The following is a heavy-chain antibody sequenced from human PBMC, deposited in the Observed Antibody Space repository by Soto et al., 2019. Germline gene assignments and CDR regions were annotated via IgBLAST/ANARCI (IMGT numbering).Heavy chain of an antibody. V-gene: IGHV4-59*11. D-gene: IGHD3-10*01. Sequence: QVQLQESGPGLVKASETLSLTCTVSGTSMSGHFWSWMRQPPGKGLEWIGYGYYSGSTLYNPSLKSRVTISLDTSKNHFSLRLNSVPSADTAVYYCARGVYLSLVRTGWFDPWGQGTLVTVSS. J-gene: IGHJ5*02. CDR2: GYYSGST. CDR1: GTSMSGHF. CDR3: ARGVYLSLVRTGWFDP.